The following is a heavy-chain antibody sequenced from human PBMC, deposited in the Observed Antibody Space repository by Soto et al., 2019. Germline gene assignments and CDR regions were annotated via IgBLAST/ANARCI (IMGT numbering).Heavy chain of an antibody. V-gene: IGHV2-70*04. CDR1: GFSLSTSGMR. CDR3: ARTTGGYSGYGFDY. D-gene: IGHD5-12*01. Sequence: SGPTLVNPTQTLTLTCTFSGFSLSTSGMRVSWIRQPPGKALEWLARIDWDDDKFYSTSLKTRLTISKCTSKNQVVLTMTNMDPVDTATYYCARTTGGYSGYGFDYWGQGTLVKVSS. J-gene: IGHJ4*02. CDR2: IDWDDDK.